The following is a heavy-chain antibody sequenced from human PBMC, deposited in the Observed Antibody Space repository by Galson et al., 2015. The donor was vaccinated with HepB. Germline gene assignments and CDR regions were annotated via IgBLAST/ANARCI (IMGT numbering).Heavy chain of an antibody. D-gene: IGHD2-8*02. CDR1: GSNFMSYD. CDR3: AREDCTGTFCRFDY. Sequence: SVKVSCKASGSNFMSYDINWVRQAPGQGLEWMGWMNPISGSTGFAQKFQGRVTLTRDTSISTAYLEVGSLTSEDTAVFYCAREDCTGTFCRFDYWGRGSLVTVSS. CDR2: MNPISGST. J-gene: IGHJ4*02. V-gene: IGHV1-8*02.